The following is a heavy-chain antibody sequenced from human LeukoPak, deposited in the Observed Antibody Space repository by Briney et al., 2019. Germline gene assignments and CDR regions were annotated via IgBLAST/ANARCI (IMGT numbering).Heavy chain of an antibody. CDR1: GGSISSGGYY. D-gene: IGHD3-3*01. CDR2: IYYSGST. V-gene: IGHV4-31*03. CDR3: ARVWRYAFDI. J-gene: IGHJ3*02. Sequence: SQTLSLTCTVSGGSISSGGYYWSWIRQHPGKGLEWIGYIYYSGSTYYNPSLKSRVTIPVDTSKNQFSLKLSSVTAADTAVYYCARVWRYAFDIWGQGTMVTVSS.